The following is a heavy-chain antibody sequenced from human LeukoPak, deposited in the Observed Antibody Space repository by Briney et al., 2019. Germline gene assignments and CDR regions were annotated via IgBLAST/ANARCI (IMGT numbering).Heavy chain of an antibody. CDR3: ARDRGAWEPIKADAFDI. J-gene: IGHJ3*02. CDR2: INWNGGST. Sequence: GGSLRLSCAASGFTFDDYGMSWVRQAPGKGLEWVSGINWNGGSTGYADSVKGRFTISRDNAKNSLYLQMNSLRAEDTALYYCARDRGAWEPIKADAFDIWGQGTMVTVSS. D-gene: IGHD1-26*01. CDR1: GFTFDDYG. V-gene: IGHV3-20*04.